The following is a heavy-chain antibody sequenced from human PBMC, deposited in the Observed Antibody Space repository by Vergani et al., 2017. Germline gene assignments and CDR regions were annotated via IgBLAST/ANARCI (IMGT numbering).Heavy chain of an antibody. J-gene: IGHJ6*02. Sequence: QVQLVESGGGVVQPGGSLRLSCAASGFTFSSYGMHWVRQAPGKGLEWVAFIRYDGSNKYYADSVKGRFTISRDNSKNTLYLQMNSLRAEDTAVYYCAKRAAGPHNFGMDVWGQGTTVTVSS. CDR2: IRYDGSNK. CDR1: GFTFSSYG. V-gene: IGHV3-30*02. D-gene: IGHD1-20*01. CDR3: AKRAAGPHNFGMDV.